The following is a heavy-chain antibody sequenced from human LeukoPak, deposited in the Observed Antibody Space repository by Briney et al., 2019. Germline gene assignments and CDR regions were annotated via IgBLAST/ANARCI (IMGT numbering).Heavy chain of an antibody. D-gene: IGHD2-2*01. Sequence: PGRSLRLSCAASGFSFSSYAMHWVRQAPGKGLEWVSTTSAGGSSTYYADSEKGRFTISRDNSKNTFYLQMHSLRAEDTAAYYCAKGGYCSSSSCYYGWFEPWGQGTLVTVSS. CDR2: TSAGGSST. J-gene: IGHJ5*02. V-gene: IGHV3-23*01. CDR3: AKGGYCSSSSCYYGWFEP. CDR1: GFSFSSYA.